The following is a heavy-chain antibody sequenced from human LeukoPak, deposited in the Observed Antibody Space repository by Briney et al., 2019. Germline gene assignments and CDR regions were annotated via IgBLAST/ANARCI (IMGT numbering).Heavy chain of an antibody. D-gene: IGHD6-13*01. CDR2: ISASGVDT. CDR3: AKGSSPHGHFDY. J-gene: IGHJ4*02. Sequence: GGSLRLSCAASRFTFSGYAMSWVRQAPGKGLEWVSGISASGVDTYYGDSVKGRFTISRDNSKNTLYLQMNSLRAEDTAVYYCAKGSSPHGHFDYWGQGTLVTVSS. V-gene: IGHV3-23*01. CDR1: RFTFSGYA.